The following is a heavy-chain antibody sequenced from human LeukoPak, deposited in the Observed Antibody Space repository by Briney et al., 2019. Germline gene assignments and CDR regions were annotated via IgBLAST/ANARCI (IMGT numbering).Heavy chain of an antibody. J-gene: IGHJ4*02. CDR2: TYSGGST. CDR3: ARAPPIVGATDY. V-gene: IGHV3-66*01. Sequence: GGSLRLSCAASGFTVSSIYMSWVRQAPGKGLEWVSVTYSGGSTYYADSVKGRFTISRDNSKNTLYLQMNSLRAEDTAVYYCARAPPIVGATDYWGQGTLVTVSS. CDR1: GFTVSSIY. D-gene: IGHD1-26*01.